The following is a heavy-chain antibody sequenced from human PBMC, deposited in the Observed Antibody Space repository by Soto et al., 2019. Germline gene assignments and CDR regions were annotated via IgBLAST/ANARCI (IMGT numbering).Heavy chain of an antibody. CDR2: ISGSGGST. Sequence: GGSLRLSCAASGFTFSSYAMSWVRQAPGKGLEWVSAISGSGGSTYYADSVKGRFTISRDNSKNTLYLQMNSLRAEDTAVYYCAKVTCSSTSCSYNYYYYGMDVWGQGTTVTV. V-gene: IGHV3-23*01. J-gene: IGHJ6*02. CDR3: AKVTCSSTSCSYNYYYYGMDV. CDR1: GFTFSSYA. D-gene: IGHD2-2*01.